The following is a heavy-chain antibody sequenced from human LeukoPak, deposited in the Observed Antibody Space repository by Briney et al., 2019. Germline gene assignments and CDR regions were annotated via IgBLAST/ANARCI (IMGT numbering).Heavy chain of an antibody. J-gene: IGHJ6*02. CDR3: ARWELYYYGMDV. CDR1: GGSISNYY. V-gene: IGHV4-59*12. D-gene: IGHD1-26*01. Sequence: SETLSLTCTVSGGSISNYYWSWIRQPPGKGLEWIGSIYYSGSTYYNPSLKSRVTISVDTSKNQFSLKLSSVTAADTAVYYCARWELYYYGMDVWGQGTTVTVSS. CDR2: IYYSGST.